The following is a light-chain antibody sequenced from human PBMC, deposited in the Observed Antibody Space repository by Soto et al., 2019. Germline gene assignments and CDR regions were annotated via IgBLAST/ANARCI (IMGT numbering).Light chain of an antibody. Sequence: LTQPPSVSGSPGQSITISCTGTSSDVGGYNYVSWYQQHPGKAPKLMIYEVSNRPSGVSNRFSGSKSGNTASLTISGLQAEDEADYYCSSYTSSSIDDVFGTGTKLTVL. CDR1: SSDVGGYNY. J-gene: IGLJ1*01. V-gene: IGLV2-14*01. CDR3: SSYTSSSIDDV. CDR2: EVS.